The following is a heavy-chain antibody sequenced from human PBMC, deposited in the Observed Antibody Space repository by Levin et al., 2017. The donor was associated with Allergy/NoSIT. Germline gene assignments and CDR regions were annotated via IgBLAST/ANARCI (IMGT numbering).Heavy chain of an antibody. J-gene: IGHJ3*01. D-gene: IGHD2-21*02. Sequence: GGSLRLSCAASGFTFNNFGMHWVRQGPGKGLEWVAVISFDASQEYYADSVKGRFTISRDNSKNTLYLQMNSLRPEDTAVYFCAKIGDCSSGVCFWETLHDAFDVWGQGTVVYVSS. CDR2: ISFDASQE. CDR1: GFTFNNFG. V-gene: IGHV3-30*18. CDR3: AKIGDCSSGVCFWETLHDAFDV.